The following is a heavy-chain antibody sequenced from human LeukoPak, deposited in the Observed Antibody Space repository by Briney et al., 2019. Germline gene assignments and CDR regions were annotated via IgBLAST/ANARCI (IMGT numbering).Heavy chain of an antibody. CDR3: ARARSYFQRAFDL. CDR2: VSGEMTYT. V-gene: IGHV1-3*01. Sequence: ASVKVSCKASGGTFSSYAISWVRQAPGQRLEWMGWVSGEMTYTKYSQQFQGRVTITRDTSTSTTYMELSSLRFEDTAVYFCARARSYFQRAFDLWGQGTLVTVS. D-gene: IGHD2/OR15-2a*01. J-gene: IGHJ3*01. CDR1: GGTFSSYA.